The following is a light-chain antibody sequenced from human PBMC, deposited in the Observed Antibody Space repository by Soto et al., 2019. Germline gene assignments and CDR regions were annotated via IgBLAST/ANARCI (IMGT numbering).Light chain of an antibody. CDR3: HPRRNWETT. CDR2: DAS. J-gene: IGKJ5*01. Sequence: EIVLTQSPSNQPLSDGERATLSFRASQSVSSYLAWYQQKPGQAPRLLIYDASNRATGIPARFSGSGSGTDFTLSISSLEPEDFTGYYCHPRRNWETTLGHGTRLEIK. V-gene: IGKV3-11*01. CDR1: QSVSSY.